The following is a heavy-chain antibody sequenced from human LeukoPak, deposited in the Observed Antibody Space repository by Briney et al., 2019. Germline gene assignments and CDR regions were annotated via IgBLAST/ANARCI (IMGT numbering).Heavy chain of an antibody. Sequence: QPGGSLRLSCEASGFRFSDYWMTWVRQAPGKGLEWVANIKEDGREKYYVGSVKGRFTLSKDNAKNSVYLQMNSLGAEDTAVYYCARGWGEKGYCRGGTCNNPQFDYWGQGILVTVSS. D-gene: IGHD2-15*01. V-gene: IGHV3-7*01. J-gene: IGHJ4*02. CDR1: GFRFSDYW. CDR3: ARGWGEKGYCRGGTCNNPQFDY. CDR2: IKEDGREK.